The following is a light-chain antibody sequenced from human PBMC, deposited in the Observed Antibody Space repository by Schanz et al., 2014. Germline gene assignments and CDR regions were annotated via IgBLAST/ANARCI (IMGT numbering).Light chain of an antibody. V-gene: IGKV3-15*01. Sequence: EIVMTQSPVTLSVSPGERATLSCRASQSVSTYLAWYQQKPGQAPRLLIYDASTRATGFSARFSGSGSGTEFTLTISSLQSEDFALYYCQQYNDWVTFGPGTKVDIK. CDR1: QSVSTY. CDR2: DAS. CDR3: QQYNDWVT. J-gene: IGKJ3*01.